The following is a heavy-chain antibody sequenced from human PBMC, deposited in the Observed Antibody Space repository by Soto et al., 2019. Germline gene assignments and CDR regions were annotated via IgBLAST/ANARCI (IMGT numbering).Heavy chain of an antibody. CDR1: GFTFSNAW. D-gene: IGHD3-3*01. Sequence: GGSLRLSCAASGFTFSNAWVSWVRQAPGKGLEWVGRIKSKTDGGTTDYAAPVKDRFTVSRDDSKNTLYLQMNSLKTEDTAVYYCTTLTYYDFWSGYPDAFDIWGQGTMVTVSS. V-gene: IGHV3-15*01. J-gene: IGHJ3*02. CDR3: TTLTYYDFWSGYPDAFDI. CDR2: IKSKTDGGTT.